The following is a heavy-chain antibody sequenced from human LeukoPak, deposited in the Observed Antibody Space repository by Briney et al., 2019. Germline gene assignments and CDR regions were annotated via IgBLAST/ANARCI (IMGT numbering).Heavy chain of an antibody. V-gene: IGHV1-24*01. CDR2: FDPEDGET. D-gene: IGHD3-10*01. CDR1: GYTLTELS. CDR3: ATDGRFGELLRALDY. Sequence: GASVKVSCRVSGYTLTELSMHWVRQAPGKGLEWMGGFDPEDGETIYAQKFQGRVTMTEDTSTDTAYMELSSLRSEDTAVYYCATDGRFGELLRALDYWGQGTLVTVSS. J-gene: IGHJ4*02.